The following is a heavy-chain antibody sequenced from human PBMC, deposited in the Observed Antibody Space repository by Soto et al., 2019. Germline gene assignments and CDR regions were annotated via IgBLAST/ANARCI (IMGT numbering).Heavy chain of an antibody. D-gene: IGHD3-10*01. J-gene: IGHJ6*03. Sequence: GGSLRLSCAASGFTFSSYAMHWVRQAPGKGLEYVSAISSNGGSTYYANSVKGRFTISRDNSKNTLYLQMGSLRAEDMAVYYCARTPTPFITMVPNDGYYYYMDVWGKGTTVTVSS. V-gene: IGHV3-64*01. CDR1: GFTFSSYA. CDR2: ISSNGGST. CDR3: ARTPTPFITMVPNDGYYYYMDV.